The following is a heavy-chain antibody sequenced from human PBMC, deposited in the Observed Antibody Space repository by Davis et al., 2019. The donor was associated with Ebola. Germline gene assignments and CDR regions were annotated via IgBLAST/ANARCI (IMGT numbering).Heavy chain of an antibody. CDR1: GGTFSSYA. D-gene: IGHD1-26*01. J-gene: IGHJ6*02. Sequence: SVKVSCKASGGTFSSYAISWVRQAPGQGLEWMGGIIPIFGTANYAQKFQGRVTITADESTSTAYMELSSLRSEDTAVYYCARVGVGSEDNYYYYGMDVWGQGTTVTVSS. CDR2: IIPIFGTA. V-gene: IGHV1-69*13. CDR3: ARVGVGSEDNYYYYGMDV.